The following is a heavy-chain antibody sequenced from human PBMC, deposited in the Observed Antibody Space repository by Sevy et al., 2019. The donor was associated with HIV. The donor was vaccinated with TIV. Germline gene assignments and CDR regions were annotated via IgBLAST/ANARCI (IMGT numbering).Heavy chain of an antibody. D-gene: IGHD6-6*01. CDR1: GFTLNTYG. CDR3: ARGGPIVEAARIPWGMDV. CDR2: IKEGGSGK. Sequence: GGSLRLSCAASGFTLNTYGMNWVRQAPGKGLEWVANIKEGGSGKYYTESVRGRFTLSRDNAKNTLYLQMNNVRAEDTAVDYGARGGPIVEAARIPWGMDVWGRGTTVTVSS. V-gene: IGHV3-7*01. J-gene: IGHJ6*02.